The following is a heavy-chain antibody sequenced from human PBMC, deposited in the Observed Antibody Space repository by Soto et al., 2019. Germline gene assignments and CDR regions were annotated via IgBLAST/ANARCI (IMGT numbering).Heavy chain of an antibody. V-gene: IGHV1-69*06. Sequence: SVKVSCKASGGTFSSYAISWVGQAPGQGLEWMGGIIPIFGTANYAQKFQGRVTITADKSTSTAYMELSSLRSEDTAVYYCARDYGGNYDAFDIWGQGTMVTVSS. CDR2: IIPIFGTA. CDR3: ARDYGGNYDAFDI. J-gene: IGHJ3*02. D-gene: IGHD4-17*01. CDR1: GGTFSSYA.